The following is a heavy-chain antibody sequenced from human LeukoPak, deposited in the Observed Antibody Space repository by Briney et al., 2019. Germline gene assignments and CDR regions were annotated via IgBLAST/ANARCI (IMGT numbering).Heavy chain of an antibody. D-gene: IGHD3-10*01. CDR2: IYTSGST. J-gene: IGHJ6*02. Sequence: TSETLSLTCTVSGGSISSYYWHWIRQPPGKGLEWIGYIYTSGSTSYNPSLKSRVTFSVDTSKNQFSLKLSSVTAADTAVYYCARDPSYYYGSGSYPYGMDVWGQGTTVTVSS. CDR1: GGSISSYY. V-gene: IGHV4-4*09. CDR3: ARDPSYYYGSGSYPYGMDV.